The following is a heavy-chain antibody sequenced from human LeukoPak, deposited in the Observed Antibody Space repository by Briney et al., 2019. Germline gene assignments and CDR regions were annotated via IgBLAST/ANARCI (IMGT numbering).Heavy chain of an antibody. CDR2: MNPNSGNT. D-gene: IGHD4-11*01. CDR1: GYTFASYD. V-gene: IGHV1-8*02. CDR3: ARGRATVTTHWVDP. Sequence: ASVKVSCKASGYTFASYDINWVRQATGQGLEWMGWMNPNSGNTGYAGKFRGRITLTADTSTSTAYLELRSLRSEDTAVYYCARGRATVTTHWVDPWGQGTLVTVSS. J-gene: IGHJ5*02.